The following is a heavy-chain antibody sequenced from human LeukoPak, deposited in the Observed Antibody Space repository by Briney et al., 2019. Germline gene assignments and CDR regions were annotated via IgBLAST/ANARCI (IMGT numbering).Heavy chain of an antibody. Sequence: PGGSLRLSCAASGFTFSSYGMHWVRQAPGKGLEWVAFIRYDGTNKYYADSVKGRFTISRDISKNTLYLQMNSLRAGDTAVYYCAKDRESNIVLVPAAVDYWGQGTLVTVSS. J-gene: IGHJ4*02. V-gene: IGHV3-30*02. CDR3: AKDRESNIVLVPAAVDY. CDR2: IRYDGTNK. D-gene: IGHD2-2*01. CDR1: GFTFSSYG.